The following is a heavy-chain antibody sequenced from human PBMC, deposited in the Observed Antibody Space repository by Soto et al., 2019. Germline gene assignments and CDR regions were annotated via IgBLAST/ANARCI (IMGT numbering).Heavy chain of an antibody. D-gene: IGHD3-3*01. J-gene: IGHJ3*02. CDR1: GFTFSSYG. CDR2: ISYDGSNK. Sequence: QVQLVESGGGVVQPGRSLRLSCAASGFTFSSYGMHWVRQAPGMGLEWVAVISYDGSNKYYADSVKGRFTISRDNSKNTLYLQMNSLRAEDTAVYYCAKGVTIFGVVIIGGDAFDIWGQGTMVTVSS. V-gene: IGHV3-30*18. CDR3: AKGVTIFGVVIIGGDAFDI.